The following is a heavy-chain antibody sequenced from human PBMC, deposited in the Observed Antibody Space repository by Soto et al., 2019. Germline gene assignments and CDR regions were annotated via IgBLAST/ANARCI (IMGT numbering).Heavy chain of an antibody. CDR2: INHSGST. CDR1: GGSFSGYY. D-gene: IGHD5-18*01. J-gene: IGHJ6*02. CDR3: ARGAAAMAKRYYGMDV. Sequence: PSETLSLTCAVYGGSFSGYYWSWIRQPPGKGLEWIGEINHSGSTNYNPSLKSRVTISVDTSKNQFSLKLSSVTAADTAVYYCARGAAAMAKRYYGMDVWGQGTTVTVSS. V-gene: IGHV4-34*01.